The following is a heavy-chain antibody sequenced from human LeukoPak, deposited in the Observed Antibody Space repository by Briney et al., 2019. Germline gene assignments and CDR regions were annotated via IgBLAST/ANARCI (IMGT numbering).Heavy chain of an antibody. CDR3: TRLSGGNSDSYYYGLDV. D-gene: IGHD4-23*01. CDR2: IKTKAESYAT. Sequence: PGGSLRLSCAASGFTFSGSAIHWVRPASGKGLEWVARIKTKAESYATAYVASVKGRFTISRDDSKNTAYLQMDSLKTEDTAMYYCTRLSGGNSDSYYYGLDVWGQGTTVTVSS. V-gene: IGHV3-73*01. CDR1: GFTFSGSA. J-gene: IGHJ6*02.